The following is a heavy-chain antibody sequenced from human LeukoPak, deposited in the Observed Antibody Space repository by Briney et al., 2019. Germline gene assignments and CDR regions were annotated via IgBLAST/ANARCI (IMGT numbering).Heavy chain of an antibody. CDR1: GFTFSSYS. V-gene: IGHV3-21*01. J-gene: IGHJ4*02. Sequence: GGSLRLSCAASGFTFSSYSMNWVRQAPGKGLEWVSSISSSSSYIYYADSVKGRFTISRDNAKNSLYLQMNSLRAEDTAVYYCARGVDYGDGGGAYWGQGTLVTVSS. CDR3: ARGVDYGDGGGAY. CDR2: ISSSSSYI. D-gene: IGHD4-17*01.